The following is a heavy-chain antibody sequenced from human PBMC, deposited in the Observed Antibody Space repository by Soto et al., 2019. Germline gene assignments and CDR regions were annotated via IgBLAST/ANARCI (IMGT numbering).Heavy chain of an antibody. CDR1: GGSISSGGYY. Sequence: PSETLSLTCTVSGGSISSGGYYWSWIRQHPGRGLEWIGYIYYSGSTYYNPSLKSRVTISVDTSKDQFSLKLSSVTAADTAVYYCARGYCSSTSCYEVHWFDPWGQGTLVTSPQ. D-gene: IGHD2-2*01. CDR2: IYYSGST. CDR3: ARGYCSSTSCYEVHWFDP. V-gene: IGHV4-31*03. J-gene: IGHJ5*02.